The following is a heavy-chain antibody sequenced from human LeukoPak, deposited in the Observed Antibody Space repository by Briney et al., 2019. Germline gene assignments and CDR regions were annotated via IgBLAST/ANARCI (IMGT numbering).Heavy chain of an antibody. D-gene: IGHD4-23*01. CDR1: GFTFANYD. CDR3: AKVPHYGGNSPYFDS. V-gene: IGHV3-23*01. CDR2: VSGSGGET. Sequence: GGSLRLSCTASGFTFANYDMSWVRQAPGKGLEWVSSVSGSGGETPSTDSVRGRFTISRDNSKGTLYPQMSSLRAEDTAVYYCAKVPHYGGNSPYFDSWGQGTLVTVSS. J-gene: IGHJ4*02.